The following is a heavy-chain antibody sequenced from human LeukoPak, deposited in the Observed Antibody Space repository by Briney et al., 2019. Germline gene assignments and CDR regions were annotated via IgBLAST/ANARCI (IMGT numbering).Heavy chain of an antibody. D-gene: IGHD1-14*01. CDR2: VGGSRYYT. CDR3: VKEAGGFDY. CDR1: GFTFSSHA. J-gene: IGHJ4*02. V-gene: IGHV3-23*01. Sequence: GRSLRLSCAASGFTFSSHAMNWVRQAPGKGLEWVSVVGGSRYYTHYADSVKGRFTISRDNSKNTLYLQMSSLRAEDTAVYYCVKEAGGFDYWGQGTLVTVS.